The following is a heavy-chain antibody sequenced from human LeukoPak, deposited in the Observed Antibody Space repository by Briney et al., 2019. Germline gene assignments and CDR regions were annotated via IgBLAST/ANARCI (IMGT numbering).Heavy chain of an antibody. J-gene: IGHJ4*02. CDR3: ARDVQVVPAAIWTWSVTIFDY. V-gene: IGHV1-46*01. D-gene: IGHD2-2*02. CDR2: INPSGGST. CDR1: GYTFTSYY. Sequence: ASVKVSCKASGYTFTSYYMHWVRQAPGQGLEWMGIINPSGGSTSYAQKFQGRVTMTRDTSTSTVYTELSSLRSEDTAVYYCARDVQVVPAAIWTWSVTIFDYWGQGTLVTVSS.